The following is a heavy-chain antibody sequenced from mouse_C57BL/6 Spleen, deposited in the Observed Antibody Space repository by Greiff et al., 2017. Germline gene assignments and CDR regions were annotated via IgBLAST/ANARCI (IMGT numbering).Heavy chain of an antibody. CDR1: GFTFSSYA. CDR3: ARDRSDSSGFPFAY. Sequence: EVQLVESGGGLVKPGGSLKLSCAASGFTFSSYAMSWVRQTPEKRLEWVATISDCGSYTYYPDNVKGRFTISRDNAKNNLYLTMRHLKSEDTAMYYCARDRSDSSGFPFAYWGQGTLVTVSA. V-gene: IGHV5-4*01. CDR2: ISDCGSYT. J-gene: IGHJ3*01. D-gene: IGHD3-2*02.